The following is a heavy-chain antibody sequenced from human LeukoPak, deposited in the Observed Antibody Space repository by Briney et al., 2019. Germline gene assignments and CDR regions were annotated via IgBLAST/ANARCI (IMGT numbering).Heavy chain of an antibody. Sequence: GRSLRLSCAASGFTFSRHGIHWVRQAPGKGLEWVAVIWYDGSKKYYEDSVKGRFTISRDNSNDMVYLQMNSLRAEDTALYYCTRVQAGRAGLMDVWGRGTTVTVSS. CDR3: TRVQAGRAGLMDV. D-gene: IGHD6-13*01. CDR2: IWYDGSKK. J-gene: IGHJ6*02. V-gene: IGHV3-33*01. CDR1: GFTFSRHG.